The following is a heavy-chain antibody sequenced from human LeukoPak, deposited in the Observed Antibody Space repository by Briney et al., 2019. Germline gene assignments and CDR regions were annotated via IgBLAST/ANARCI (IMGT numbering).Heavy chain of an antibody. J-gene: IGHJ4*02. CDR1: GDSFSSNSAA. D-gene: IGHD6-13*01. V-gene: IGHV6-1*01. CDR3: ARDGTASSSYDY. Sequence: SQTLSLTCAISGDSFSSNSAAWTWLRQSPSIGLEWLGRTYYRSKWYNDYAVSVKSRITINPDTSKDQFSLQLNSVTPEDTAVYYCARDGTASSSYDYGGQGTLVTVSS. CDR2: TYYRSKWYN.